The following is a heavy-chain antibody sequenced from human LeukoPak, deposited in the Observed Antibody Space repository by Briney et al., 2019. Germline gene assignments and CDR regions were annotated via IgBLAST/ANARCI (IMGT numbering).Heavy chain of an antibody. CDR2: IIPIFGTA. Sequence: SVKVSCKASGGTFSSYAISWVRQAPGQGLEWMGGIIPIFGTANYAQKFQGRVTTTTDESTSTAYTELSSLRSEDTAVYYCARGAELYYFDYWGQGTLVTVSS. J-gene: IGHJ4*02. V-gene: IGHV1-69*05. CDR3: ARGAELYYFDY. CDR1: GGTFSSYA. D-gene: IGHD2-15*01.